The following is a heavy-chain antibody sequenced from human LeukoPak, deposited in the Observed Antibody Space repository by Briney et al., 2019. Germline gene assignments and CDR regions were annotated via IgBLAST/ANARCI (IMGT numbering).Heavy chain of an antibody. CDR1: GFTFSSYS. Sequence: GGSLRLSCAASGFTFSSYSMNWVRQAPGKGLEWVSSISSSSSYIYYADSVKGRFTISRDNAKNSLYLQMNSLRAEDTAVYYCARQALGFSPFGGVIADEYYYYMDVWGKGTTVTISS. CDR3: ARQALGFSPFGGVIADEYYYYMDV. D-gene: IGHD3-16*02. J-gene: IGHJ6*03. CDR2: ISSSSSYI. V-gene: IGHV3-21*01.